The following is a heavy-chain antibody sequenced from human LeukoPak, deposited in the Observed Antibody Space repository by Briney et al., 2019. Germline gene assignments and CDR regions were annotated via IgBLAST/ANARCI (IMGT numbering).Heavy chain of an antibody. D-gene: IGHD3-22*01. CDR3: ARVWVPQDYYDSSGYSLDP. V-gene: IGHV1-46*03. CDR2: INPSGGST. CDR1: GYTFTSYY. J-gene: IGHJ5*02. Sequence: ASVKVSCKASGYTFTSYYMHWVRQAPGQGLEWMGIINPSGGSTSYAQKFQGRVTMTRDTSTSTVHMELSSLRSEDTAVYYCARVWVPQDYYDSSGYSLDPWGLGTLVTVSS.